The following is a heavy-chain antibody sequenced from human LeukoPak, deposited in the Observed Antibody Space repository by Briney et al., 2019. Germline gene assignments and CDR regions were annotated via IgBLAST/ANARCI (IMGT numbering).Heavy chain of an antibody. CDR1: GGTFSSYA. J-gene: IGHJ4*02. CDR3: ARADSSSWYGDY. D-gene: IGHD6-13*01. CDR2: IIPILGIA. Sequence: SVKVSCKSSGGTFSSYAISWVRQAPGQGLEWMGRIIPILGIANYAQKFQGRVTITADKSTSTAYMELSSLRSEDTAVYYCARADSSSWYGDYWGQGTLVTVSS. V-gene: IGHV1-69*04.